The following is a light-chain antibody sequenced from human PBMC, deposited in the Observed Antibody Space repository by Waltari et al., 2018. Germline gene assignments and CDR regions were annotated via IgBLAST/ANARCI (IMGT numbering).Light chain of an antibody. J-gene: IGKJ1*01. CDR1: QDIRNA. Sequence: DIQMNQSPSSLSASVGDRVTITCRASQDIRNALAWYQQKPGKAPKLLLYAASRLESGVPSRFSGSGSGTDYTLTITGLQPEDSATYYCQQFSGILWTFGQGTKVEIK. CDR3: QQFSGILWT. CDR2: AAS. V-gene: IGKV1-NL1*01.